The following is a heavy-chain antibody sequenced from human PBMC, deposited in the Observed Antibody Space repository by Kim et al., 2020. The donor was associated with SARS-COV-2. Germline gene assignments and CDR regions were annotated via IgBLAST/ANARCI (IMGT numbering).Heavy chain of an antibody. J-gene: IGHJ6*02. D-gene: IGHD2-15*01. CDR1: GFTFSDYA. V-gene: IGHV3-9*01. Sequence: GGSLRLSCAASGFTFSDYAMHWVRQAPGKGLEWVSGISWNSSSIGYADSVKGRFTISRDNAKNSLYLQMNSLRAEDTALYYCAKDRVVVVVAATSDGGMDVWGQGTTVTVSS. CDR2: ISWNSSSI. CDR3: AKDRVVVVVAATSDGGMDV.